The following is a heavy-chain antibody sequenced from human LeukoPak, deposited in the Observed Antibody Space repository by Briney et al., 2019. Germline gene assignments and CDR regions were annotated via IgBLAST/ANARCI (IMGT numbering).Heavy chain of an antibody. CDR1: GYTFTTYW. CDR2: IYPGDSDT. CDR3: ARRRSSTLIDY. J-gene: IGHJ4*02. V-gene: IGHV5-51*01. Sequence: GESLKISCKGSGYTFTTYWIAWVRQMPGKGLEWMGIIYPGDSDTTYSPSFQGQVTISADKSISTAYLQWNSLKASDTAMYFCARRRSSTLIDYWGQGTLVTVSS. D-gene: IGHD3-10*01.